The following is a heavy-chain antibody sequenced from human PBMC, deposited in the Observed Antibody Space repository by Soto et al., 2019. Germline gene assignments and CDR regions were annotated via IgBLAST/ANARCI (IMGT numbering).Heavy chain of an antibody. CDR3: VRGIAVKPRYYFDY. Sequence: SETLSLTCTVSGGSISSGDYYWSWVRQPPGEDLEYIGYIYYTGSSYSNPSLKSRVTISVNTSKNQFSLKLTSVTAADTAVYYCVRGIAVKPRYYFDYWGQGTLVTVS. J-gene: IGHJ4*02. CDR1: GGSISSGDYY. CDR2: IYYTGSS. D-gene: IGHD6-19*01. V-gene: IGHV4-30-4*01.